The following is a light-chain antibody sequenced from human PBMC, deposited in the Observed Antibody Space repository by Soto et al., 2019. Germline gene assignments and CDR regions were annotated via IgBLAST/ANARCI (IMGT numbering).Light chain of an antibody. Sequence: DIQMTQSPSSLSASVGERITITCQTSKGITNDLNWYQQKPGKAPKVLIYEASNLKTGVPSRFSGSGSGTDFTFTISILQPEDIATYFCQQYDNVPLTFGGGTKVEIK. CDR1: KGITND. V-gene: IGKV1-33*01. CDR3: QQYDNVPLT. J-gene: IGKJ4*01. CDR2: EAS.